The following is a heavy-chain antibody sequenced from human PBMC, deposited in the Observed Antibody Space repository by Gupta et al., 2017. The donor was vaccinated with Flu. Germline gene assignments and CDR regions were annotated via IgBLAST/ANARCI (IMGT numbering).Heavy chain of an antibody. CDR2: ISYDGSNK. Sequence: YGMHWVRQAPGKGLEWGAVISYDGSNKYYADAVKGRFTISRDNSKNTLYLQMNSLRTEDTAVYYCAKDWKWNRNIYGMNVWGQGTTVTVSS. J-gene: IGHJ6*02. CDR1: YG. CDR3: AKDWKWNRNIYGMNV. D-gene: IGHD1-1*01. V-gene: IGHV3-30*18.